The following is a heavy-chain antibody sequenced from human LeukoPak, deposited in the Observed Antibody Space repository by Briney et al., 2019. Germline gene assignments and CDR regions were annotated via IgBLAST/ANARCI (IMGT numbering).Heavy chain of an antibody. J-gene: IGHJ5*02. V-gene: IGHV4-30-2*01. CDR2: IHRSGTS. D-gene: IGHD3-3*01. CDR3: ARDQPNYDLWSGFDP. CDR1: GPSIGSADFY. Sequence: SETLSLTCTVSGPSIGSADFYWSWIRQPPGKGLEWIGYIHRSGTSDYNPSLKSRLTFSLDKSKNQFSLKLDSVTAADTAIYYCARDQPNYDLWSGFDPWGQGTLVIVSS.